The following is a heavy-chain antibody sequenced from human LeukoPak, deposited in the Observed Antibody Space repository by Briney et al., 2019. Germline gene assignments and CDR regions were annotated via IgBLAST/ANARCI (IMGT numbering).Heavy chain of an antibody. CDR1: GFTFRNYE. D-gene: IGHD2-8*01. CDR2: ISSSGSTI. Sequence: GGSLRLSCAASGFTFRNYEMNWVRQAPGKGLEWVAYISSSGSTIDYADSVKGRFTISRDNAKNSMYLQMSSLRAEDTAVYYCARVLRNAPYNYGMGVWGQGTTVTVS. CDR3: ARVLRNAPYNYGMGV. V-gene: IGHV3-48*03. J-gene: IGHJ6*02.